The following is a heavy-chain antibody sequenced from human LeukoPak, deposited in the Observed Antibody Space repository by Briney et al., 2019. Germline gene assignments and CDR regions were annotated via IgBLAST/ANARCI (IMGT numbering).Heavy chain of an antibody. CDR2: IYYSGST. Sequence: PSETLSLTCTVSGGSISSSSYYWGWIRQPPGKGLEWIGSIYYSGSTYYNPSLKSRVTISVDTSKNQFSLKLSSVTAADTAVYYCARGVSSGYYYYYYYMDVWGKGTTVTVSS. J-gene: IGHJ6*03. CDR1: GGSISSSSYY. D-gene: IGHD3-22*01. V-gene: IGHV4-39*07. CDR3: ARGVSSGYYYYYYYMDV.